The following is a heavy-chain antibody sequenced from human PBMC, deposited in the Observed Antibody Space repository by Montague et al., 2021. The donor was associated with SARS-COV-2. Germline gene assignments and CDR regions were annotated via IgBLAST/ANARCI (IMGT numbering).Heavy chain of an antibody. CDR2: IQTSGTS. Sequence: TLSLTCTVSGDSMTSGSHFWTWIRQPAGKGLEWIGHIQTSGTSNYNPSLRDRITLSIDTSKNQFSLELRSVTAADTAVYYCARDRPESWRISPGLAGLFATVVHSAGGMDGWGRGTTVIVS. CDR3: ARDRPESWRISPGLAGLFATVVHSAGGMDG. D-gene: IGHD6-6*01. CDR1: GDSMTSGSHF. J-gene: IGHJ6*02. V-gene: IGHV4-61*09.